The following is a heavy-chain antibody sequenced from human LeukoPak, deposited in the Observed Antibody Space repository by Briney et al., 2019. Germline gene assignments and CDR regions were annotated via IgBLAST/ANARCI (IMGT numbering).Heavy chain of an antibody. V-gene: IGHV5-51*01. CDR3: ASTKPGYSSSWYDPPDY. Sequence: GESLKISCKGSGYSFTSYWIGWVRQMPGKGLEWMGIIYPGDSDTRYSPSFQGQVTISADKSIGTAYLQWSSLKASDTAMYYCASTKPGYSSSWYDPPDYWGQGTLVTVSS. D-gene: IGHD6-13*01. J-gene: IGHJ4*02. CDR1: GYSFTSYW. CDR2: IYPGDSDT.